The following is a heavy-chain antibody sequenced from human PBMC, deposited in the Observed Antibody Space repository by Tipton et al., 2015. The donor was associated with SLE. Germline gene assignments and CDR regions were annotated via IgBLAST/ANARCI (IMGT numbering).Heavy chain of an antibody. D-gene: IGHD3-22*01. Sequence: SLRLSCVASGFTFSDYSMHWVRLAPGKGLEWVAVISYDGGNEYYADSVKGRFTISRDNSKSTLYLQINSLRAEDKAVYYCAQYRFYYDSTVHWYFLGQGALVTGSS. CDR2: ISYDGGNE. CDR1: GFTFSDYS. J-gene: IGHJ4*02. V-gene: IGHV3-30*04. CDR3: AQYRFYYDSTVHWYF.